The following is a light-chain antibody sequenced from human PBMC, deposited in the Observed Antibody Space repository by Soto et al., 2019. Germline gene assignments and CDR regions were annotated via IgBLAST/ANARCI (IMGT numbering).Light chain of an antibody. Sequence: EIVLTQSPGTLSLSPGERATLSCRASQSVSSSFLAWYQQKPGQAPRLLIYGASSRATGIPDRFSGSGSGTDFTLTISGLEAEDFAVYYCQQYGRSPWTFGQGTKVEIK. CDR2: GAS. J-gene: IGKJ1*01. CDR3: QQYGRSPWT. V-gene: IGKV3-20*01. CDR1: QSVSSSF.